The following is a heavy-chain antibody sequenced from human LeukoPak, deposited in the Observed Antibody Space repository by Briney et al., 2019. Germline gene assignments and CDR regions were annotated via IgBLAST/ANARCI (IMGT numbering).Heavy chain of an antibody. J-gene: IGHJ4*02. V-gene: IGHV4-59*01. CDR3: ATSLDDYGELYYFDY. D-gene: IGHD4-17*01. CDR2: IYYSGST. Sequence: SETLSLTCTASGGSISSYYWSWIRQPPGKGLEWIGYIYYSGSTNYNPSLTSRVTISVDTSKNQFSLKLSSVTAAVTAVYYCATSLDDYGELYYFDYWGQGTLVTVCS. CDR1: GGSISSYY.